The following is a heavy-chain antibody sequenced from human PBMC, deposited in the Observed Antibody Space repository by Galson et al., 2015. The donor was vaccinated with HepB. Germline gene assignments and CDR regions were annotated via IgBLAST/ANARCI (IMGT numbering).Heavy chain of an antibody. CDR3: AKGPAWIQLWLRYYFDY. D-gene: IGHD5-18*01. Sequence: SLRLSCAASGFTFSSYSMNWVRQAPGKGLEWVAVISYDGSNKYYADSVKGRFTISRDNSKNTLYLQMNSLRAEDTAVYYCAKGPAWIQLWLRYYFDYWGQGTLVTVSS. V-gene: IGHV3-30*18. CDR1: GFTFSSYS. J-gene: IGHJ4*02. CDR2: ISYDGSNK.